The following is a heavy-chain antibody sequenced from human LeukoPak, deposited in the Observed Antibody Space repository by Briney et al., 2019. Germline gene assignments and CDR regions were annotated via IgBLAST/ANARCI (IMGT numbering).Heavy chain of an antibody. CDR3: AANDYGGSYYFDY. J-gene: IGHJ4*02. CDR1: GYTFTGYY. CDR2: INPNSGGT. V-gene: IGHV1-2*02. D-gene: IGHD4-23*01. Sequence: ASVKVSCKASGYTFTGYYMHWVRQAPGQGLEWMGWINPNSGGTNYAQKFQGRVTMTRDTSISTAYMELSRLRSDDTAVYYCAANDYGGSYYFDYWGQGTLVTVSS.